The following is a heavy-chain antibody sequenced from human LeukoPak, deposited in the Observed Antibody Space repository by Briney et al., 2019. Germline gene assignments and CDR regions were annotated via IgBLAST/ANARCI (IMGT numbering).Heavy chain of an antibody. J-gene: IGHJ4*01. CDR1: GGSISSGSYY. D-gene: IGHD2-15*01. V-gene: IGHV4-61*02. CDR2: IYTSGST. CDR3: VRVKIYCRGGSCYAPFDY. Sequence: SSQTLSLTCTVSGGSISSGSYYWSWIRQPAGKGLEWIGRIYTSGSTNYNPSLKSRVTISVDTSKNQFSLKLSSVTAADTAVYYCVRVKIYCRGGSCYAPFDYWGQGTLVTVSS.